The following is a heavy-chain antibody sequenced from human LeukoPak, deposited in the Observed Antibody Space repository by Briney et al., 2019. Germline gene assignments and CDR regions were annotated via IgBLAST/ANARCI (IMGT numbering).Heavy chain of an antibody. V-gene: IGHV1-18*01. D-gene: IGHD6-13*01. CDR2: ISAYNGNT. CDR3: VRDGYGDGTYYYYGMDV. Sequence: ASVKVSCKASGYTFTSYGISWVRQAPGQGLEWMGWISAYNGNTNYAQKLQGRVTTTTDTSTSTAYMELRSLRSDDTAVYYCVRDGYGDGTYYYYGMDVWGQGTTVTVSS. J-gene: IGHJ6*02. CDR1: GYTFTSYG.